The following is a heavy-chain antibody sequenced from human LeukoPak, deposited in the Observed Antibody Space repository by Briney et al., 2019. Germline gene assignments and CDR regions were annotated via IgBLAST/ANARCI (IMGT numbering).Heavy chain of an antibody. Sequence: QPGGSLRLSCVASGLSVSANYMTWVRQAPGKGLEWVSVLYSGGSTYYADSVEGRFTISRDNSKNTLYLQMNSLRVEDTAVYYCAREEEQQLSSAFDIWGQGTMVTVSS. D-gene: IGHD6-13*01. CDR2: LYSGGST. V-gene: IGHV3-53*01. J-gene: IGHJ3*02. CDR3: AREEEQQLSSAFDI. CDR1: GLSVSANY.